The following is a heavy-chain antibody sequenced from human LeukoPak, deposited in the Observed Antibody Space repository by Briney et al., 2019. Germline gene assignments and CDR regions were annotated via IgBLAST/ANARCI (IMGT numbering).Heavy chain of an antibody. J-gene: IGHJ3*01. D-gene: IGHD2-21*02. CDR1: GFTFSSYA. V-gene: IGHV3-23*01. Sequence: GGSLRLSCAASGFTFSSYAMSWVRQAPGKGLEWVSAISGSGGSTYYADSVKGRFTISRDNSKNTLYLQVNSLRAEDTAVYYCAKPGGYCGGDCFYDAFDFWGQGTMVTVSS. CDR2: ISGSGGST. CDR3: AKPGGYCGGDCFYDAFDF.